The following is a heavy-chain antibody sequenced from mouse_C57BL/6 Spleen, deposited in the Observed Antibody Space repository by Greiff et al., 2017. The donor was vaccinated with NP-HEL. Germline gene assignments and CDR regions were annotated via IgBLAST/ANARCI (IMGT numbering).Heavy chain of an antibody. D-gene: IGHD2-2*01. CDR2: IDPSDSYT. CDR1: GYTFTSYW. J-gene: IGHJ4*01. CDR3: ARWGGYDSYAMDY. V-gene: IGHV1-69*01. Sequence: QVQLQQPGAELVMPGASVKLSCKASGYTFTSYWMHWVKQRPGQGLEWIGEIDPSDSYTNYNQKFKGKSTLTVDKSSSTAYMQLSSLTSEDSAVYYCARWGGYDSYAMDYWGQGTSVTVSS.